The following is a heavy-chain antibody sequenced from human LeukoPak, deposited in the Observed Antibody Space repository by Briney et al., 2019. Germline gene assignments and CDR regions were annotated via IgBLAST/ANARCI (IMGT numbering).Heavy chain of an antibody. D-gene: IGHD3-3*01. V-gene: IGHV4-30-4*08. CDR1: GGSISSGDYY. CDR2: IYYRGST. CDR3: ARDHDFWSGDWFDP. Sequence: PSQTLSLTCTVSGGSISSGDYYWSWIRQPPGKGLEWIGYIYYRGSTYYNPSLKSRVTISVDTSKNQFSLKLSSVTAADTAVYYCARDHDFWSGDWFDPWGQGTLVTVSS. J-gene: IGHJ5*02.